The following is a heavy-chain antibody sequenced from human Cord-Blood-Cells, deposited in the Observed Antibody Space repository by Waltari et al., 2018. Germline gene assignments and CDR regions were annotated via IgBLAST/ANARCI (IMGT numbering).Heavy chain of an antibody. CDR3: ARGWFGEFDY. J-gene: IGHJ4*02. D-gene: IGHD3-10*01. CDR2: IYSGGRT. Sequence: EVQLVESGGGLIQPGGFLRSSCAASGLTVRGNSMSWVRQAPGKGLEWVSVIYSGGRTYYADSVKGRFTISRDNSKNTLYLQMNSLRAEDTAVYYCARGWFGEFDYWGQGTLVTVSS. CDR1: GLTVRGNS. V-gene: IGHV3-53*01.